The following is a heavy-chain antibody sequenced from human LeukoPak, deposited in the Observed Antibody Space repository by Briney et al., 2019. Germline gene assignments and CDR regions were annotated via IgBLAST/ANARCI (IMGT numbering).Heavy chain of an antibody. CDR1: GFTFSSYS. V-gene: IGHV3-48*01. Sequence: GGSLRLSCAASGFTFSSYSMNWVRQAPGKGLEWVSYISSSSSTIYYVDSVKGRFTISRDNSKNTLYLQMNSLRAEDTAVYYCARDVVLLWFGELLSYGMDVWGQGTTVTVSS. CDR2: ISSSSSTI. CDR3: ARDVVLLWFGELLSYGMDV. J-gene: IGHJ6*02. D-gene: IGHD3-10*01.